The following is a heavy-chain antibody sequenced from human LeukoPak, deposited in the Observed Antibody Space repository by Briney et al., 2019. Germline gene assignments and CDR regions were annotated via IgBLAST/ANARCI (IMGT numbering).Heavy chain of an antibody. CDR3: ARELYYYDSSGYYGSHYYYYMDV. J-gene: IGHJ6*03. V-gene: IGHV3-21*01. Sequence: GRSLRLSCAASGFTFSSYSMNWVRQAPGKGLEWVSSISSSSSYIYYADSVKGRFTISRDNAKNSLYLQMNSLRAEDTAVYYCARELYYYDSSGYYGSHYYYYMDVWGKGTTVTVSS. CDR2: ISSSSSYI. CDR1: GFTFSSYS. D-gene: IGHD3-22*01.